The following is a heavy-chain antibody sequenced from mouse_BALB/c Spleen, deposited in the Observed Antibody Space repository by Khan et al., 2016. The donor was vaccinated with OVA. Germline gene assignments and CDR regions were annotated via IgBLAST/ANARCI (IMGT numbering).Heavy chain of an antibody. CDR3: ARDGYSRWFAY. CDR2: IDPENGNT. CDR1: GFNIKDYY. J-gene: IGHJ3*01. D-gene: IGHD2-3*01. Sequence: EVQLQQSGAELVRPGALVKLSCKASGFNIKDYYMHWVKQRPEQGLVWIGRIDPENGNTIYDPKFQGKASITSDTSSNTAYLQLSSLTSEDTAVDYCARDGYSRWFAYWGQGTLVTVSA. V-gene: IGHV14-1*02.